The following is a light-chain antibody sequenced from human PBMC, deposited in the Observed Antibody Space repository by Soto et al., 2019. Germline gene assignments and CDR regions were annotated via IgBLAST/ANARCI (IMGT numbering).Light chain of an antibody. Sequence: QAVVTQPPSASGTPGQRVTISCSGSRSNIGSNHVYWYQKLPGTAPKLLIYRSDQRPSGVPDRFSGSKSGTSASLAISGLRSEDEADYYCAAWDDSLSGEAFGGGTKLTVL. CDR3: AAWDDSLSGEA. CDR1: RSNIGSNH. V-gene: IGLV1-47*01. J-gene: IGLJ2*01. CDR2: RSD.